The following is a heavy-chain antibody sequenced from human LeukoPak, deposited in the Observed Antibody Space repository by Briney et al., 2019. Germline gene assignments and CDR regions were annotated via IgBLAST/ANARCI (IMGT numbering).Heavy chain of an antibody. J-gene: IGHJ4*02. CDR2: ISSSSSTI. V-gene: IGHV3-48*01. CDR3: ARELWSIAARSFDY. Sequence: GGSLRLSCAASGFTFSSYSMNWVRQAPGKGLEWVSYISSSSSTIYYADSVKGRFTISRDNAKNSLYLQMNSLRAEDTAVYYCARELWSIAARSFDYWGQGTLVTVSS. D-gene: IGHD6-6*01. CDR1: GFTFSSYS.